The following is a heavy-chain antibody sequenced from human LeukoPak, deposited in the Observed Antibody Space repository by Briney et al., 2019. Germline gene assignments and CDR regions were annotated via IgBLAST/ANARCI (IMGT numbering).Heavy chain of an antibody. D-gene: IGHD3-9*01. CDR2: IYPGDADT. CDR3: ARRSGILTAYMLDY. Sequence: GESLKISCNGSGYSFTSYWIGWVRQMPGKGLGWVGIIYPGDADTKYSPSFQGQVTISADKSISTAYLQWSSLKASDTAMYYCARRSGILTAYMLDYWGQGTVVTVSS. V-gene: IGHV5-51*01. CDR1: GYSFTSYW. J-gene: IGHJ4*02.